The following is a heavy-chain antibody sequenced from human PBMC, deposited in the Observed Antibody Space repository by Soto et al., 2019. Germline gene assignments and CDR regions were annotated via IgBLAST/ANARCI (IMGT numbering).Heavy chain of an antibody. Sequence: EVQLVESGGGLVQPGGSLRLSCAASGFTFSTMTWVRQAPGKGLEWVANIKQEGGEKYYVDSVKGRFTISRDTASNSLYLQMNSLRAEDTAVYYCARGARLTYAFDIWGQGTMVTVSS. D-gene: IGHD3-9*01. J-gene: IGHJ3*02. CDR3: ARGARLTYAFDI. V-gene: IGHV3-7*05. CDR2: IKQEGGEK. CDR1: GFTFST.